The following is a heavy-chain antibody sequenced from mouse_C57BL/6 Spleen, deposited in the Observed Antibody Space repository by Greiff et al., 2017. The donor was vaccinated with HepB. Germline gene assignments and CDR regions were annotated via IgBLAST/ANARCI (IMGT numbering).Heavy chain of an antibody. CDR1: GYAFSSSW. Sequence: QVQLQQSGPELVKPGASVKISCKASGYAFSSSWMNWVKQRPGKGLEWIGRIYPGDGDTNYNGKFKGKATLTADKSSSPAYMQLSSLTSEDSAVYFCARRGGLRLLYAMDYWGQGTSVTVSS. CDR3: ARRGGLRLLYAMDY. D-gene: IGHD3-2*02. V-gene: IGHV1-82*01. CDR2: IYPGDGDT. J-gene: IGHJ4*01.